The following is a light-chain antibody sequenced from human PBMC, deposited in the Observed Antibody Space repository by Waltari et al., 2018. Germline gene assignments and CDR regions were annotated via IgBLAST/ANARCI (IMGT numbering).Light chain of an antibody. CDR2: DIS. CDR1: KSTGRS. J-gene: IGKJ1*01. V-gene: IGKV3-20*01. CDR3: QKYERLPAT. Sequence: EIVWTQSPGTLSWSLGDRATLSGRARKSTGRSVVWDQKRPGHAPRLLIYDISRRATGIPDRFSGSGYGTDFSLTISRLEPEDFAVYYCQKYERLPATFGQGTTVEIK.